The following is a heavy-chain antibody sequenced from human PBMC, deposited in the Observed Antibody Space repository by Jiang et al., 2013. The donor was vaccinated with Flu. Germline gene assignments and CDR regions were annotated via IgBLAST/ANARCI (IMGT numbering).Heavy chain of an antibody. Sequence: GAEVKKPGASVKVSCKASGYTFTSYGISWVRQAPGQGLEWMGWISAYNGNTKYAQKFQGRVTMTTDTPTNTAYMELRSLRSDDTAVYYCARVGMGCSSTNCYLYSFYMDAWGKGPRSPSP. CDR3: ARVGMGCSSTNCYLYSFYMDA. CDR1: GYTFTSYG. CDR2: ISAYNGNT. D-gene: IGHD2-2*01. J-gene: IGHJ6*03. V-gene: IGHV1-18*01.